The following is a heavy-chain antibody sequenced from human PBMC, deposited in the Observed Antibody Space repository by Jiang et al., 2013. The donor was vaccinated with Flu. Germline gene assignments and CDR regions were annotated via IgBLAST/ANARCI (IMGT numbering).Heavy chain of an antibody. V-gene: IGHV1-46*01. Sequence: GAEVKKPGASVKVSCKASGYTFATYYMHWVRQAPGQGLEWMGIISPSGGSTTYAQKFQGRVTTTRDTSTSTVYMELSSLRSEDTAVYYCARGLGVYAFDIWGQGTMVTVSS. CDR1: GYTFATYY. D-gene: IGHD6-13*01. CDR3: ARGLGVYAFDI. J-gene: IGHJ3*02. CDR2: ISPSGGST.